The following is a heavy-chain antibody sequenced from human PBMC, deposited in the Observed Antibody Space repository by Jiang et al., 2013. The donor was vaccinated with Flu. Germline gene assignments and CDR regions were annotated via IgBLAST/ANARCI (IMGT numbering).Heavy chain of an antibody. Sequence: GLVKPSETLSLTCTVSGGSISSDDYYWGWIRQSPGKGLEWVGSIYDDGSTYYNPSLKSRVTMLVDTSKNRFSLKLSSVTAADTAVYYCARAQKYSGFELPYFDYWGQGTLVTVSS. CDR1: GGSISSDDYY. CDR2: IYDDGST. D-gene: IGHD5-12*01. J-gene: IGHJ4*02. V-gene: IGHV4-39*07. CDR3: ARAQKYSGFELPYFDY.